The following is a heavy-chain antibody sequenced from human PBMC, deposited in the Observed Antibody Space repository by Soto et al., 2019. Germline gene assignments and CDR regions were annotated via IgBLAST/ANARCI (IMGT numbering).Heavy chain of an antibody. CDR1: GFTFSTFA. J-gene: IGHJ4*02. D-gene: IGHD6-25*01. CDR2: ISYDGSNQ. CDR3: AKDNAGYSSGSSFLDY. V-gene: IGHV3-30*18. Sequence: GGPLRLSCAASGFTFSTFAMHWVRQAPGKGLEWVAVISYDGSNQYYAESLKGRFTIARDNSKNTLSLQMSSLRAEDTAVYYCAKDNAGYSSGSSFLDYWGQGTLVTVSS.